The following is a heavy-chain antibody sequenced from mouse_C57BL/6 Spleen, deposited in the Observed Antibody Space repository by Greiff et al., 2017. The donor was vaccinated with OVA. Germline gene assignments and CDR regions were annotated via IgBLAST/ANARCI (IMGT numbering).Heavy chain of an antibody. V-gene: IGHV5-6*01. CDR3: ARQGVYYDYDDGGYAMDY. Sequence: VKLMESGGDLVKPGGSLKLSCAASGFTFSSYGMSWVRQTPDKRLEWVATISSGGSYTYYPDSVKGRFTISRDNAKNTLYLQMSSLKSEDTAMYYCARQGVYYDYDDGGYAMDYWGQGTSVTVSS. J-gene: IGHJ4*01. D-gene: IGHD2-4*01. CDR2: ISSGGSYT. CDR1: GFTFSSYG.